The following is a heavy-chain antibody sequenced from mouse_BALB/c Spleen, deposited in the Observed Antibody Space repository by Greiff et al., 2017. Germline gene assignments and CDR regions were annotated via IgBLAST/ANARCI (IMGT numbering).Heavy chain of an antibody. Sequence: EVKLMESGPGLVKPSQSLSLTCTVTGYSITSDYAWNWIRQFPGNKLEWMGYISYSGSTSYNPSLKSRISITRDTSKNQFFLQLNSVTTEDTATYYCARSIQAYWGQGTLVTVSA. CDR2: ISYSGST. V-gene: IGHV3-2*02. CDR1: GYSITSDYA. D-gene: IGHD5-1-1*01. CDR3: ARSIQAY. J-gene: IGHJ3*01.